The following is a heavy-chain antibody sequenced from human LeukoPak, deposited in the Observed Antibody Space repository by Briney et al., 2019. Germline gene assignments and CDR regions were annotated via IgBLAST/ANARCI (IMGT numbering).Heavy chain of an antibody. V-gene: IGHV3-21*01. Sequence: GGSLRLSCAASGFTFSSYSMTWVRQAPGKGLEWVSSISSSSSYIYYADSVKGRFTISRDNAKKSLYLQMNSLRAEDTAVYYCARVTVAGTWLDYWVQGTLVTVSS. CDR2: ISSSSSYI. J-gene: IGHJ4*02. CDR3: ARVTVAGTWLDY. D-gene: IGHD6-19*01. CDR1: GFTFSSYS.